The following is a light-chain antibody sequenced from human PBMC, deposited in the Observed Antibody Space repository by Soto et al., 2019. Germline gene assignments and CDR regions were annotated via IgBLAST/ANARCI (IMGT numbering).Light chain of an antibody. CDR2: GAS. CDR1: QSVSSSY. Sequence: EIVLTQSPGTLSLSPGERATLSCRASQSVSSSYLAWYQQKPGQAPRLLIYGASRRATGIPDRFSGSGSGTDFTLTISRLEPEDCAVYYCQQYGSSPPTFGQGTKVEIK. J-gene: IGKJ1*01. CDR3: QQYGSSPPT. V-gene: IGKV3-20*01.